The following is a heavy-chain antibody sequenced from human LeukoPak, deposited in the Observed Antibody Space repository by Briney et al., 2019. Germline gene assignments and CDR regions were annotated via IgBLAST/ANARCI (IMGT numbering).Heavy chain of an antibody. CDR3: ARGYDSIYYYHAMDV. V-gene: IGHV4-61*08. D-gene: IGHD3-22*01. CDR1: GGSISSGGYY. J-gene: IGHJ6*02. CDR2: IYYSGST. Sequence: SQTLSLTCTVSGGSISSGGYYWSWIRQPPGKGLEWIGYIYYSGSTNYNPSLKSRVTGSVDTSKNQFSLRLSSVTPADTAVYYCARGYDSIYYYHAMDVWGQGTTVTVSS.